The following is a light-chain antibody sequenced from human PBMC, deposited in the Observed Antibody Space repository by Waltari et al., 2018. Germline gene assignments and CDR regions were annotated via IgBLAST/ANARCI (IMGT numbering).Light chain of an antibody. V-gene: IGKV3-15*01. Sequence: EIVMTQSPATLSVSPGERATLSCRASQSASRNLAWSQQQPGPAPRLLIYCASTRATGIPARFSGRGSGTEFTLTISSMQSEDFAVYYCQQYNNWPWTFGQGTKVEIK. J-gene: IGKJ1*01. CDR3: QQYNNWPWT. CDR1: QSASRN. CDR2: CAS.